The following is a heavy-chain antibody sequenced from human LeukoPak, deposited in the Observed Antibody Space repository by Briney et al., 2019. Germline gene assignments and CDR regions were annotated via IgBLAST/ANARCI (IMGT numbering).Heavy chain of an antibody. V-gene: IGHV4-59*08. D-gene: IGHD3-22*01. CDR3: ARRYYYDSSRAFDI. CDR2: IYYSGST. J-gene: IGHJ3*02. Sequence: SETLSLTCTVSGGSISSYYWSWIRQPPGGGLEWIGYIYYSGSTNYNPSLKSRVTISVDTSKNQFSLKLSSVTAADTAVYYCARRYYYDSSRAFDIWGQGTMVTVSS. CDR1: GGSISSYY.